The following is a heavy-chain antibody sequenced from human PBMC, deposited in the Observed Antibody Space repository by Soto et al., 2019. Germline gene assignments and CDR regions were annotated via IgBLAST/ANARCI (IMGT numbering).Heavy chain of an antibody. D-gene: IGHD1-26*01. CDR2: IIPIFGTA. CDR3: AVMDGSDGTCPLCDFGY. J-gene: IGHJ4*02. CDR1: GGTFSSYA. Sequence: GASVKVSCKASGGTFSSYAISWVRQAPGQGLEWMGGIIPIFGTANYAQKFQGRVTITADESTSTAYMELSSLRSEDTAVYYCAVMDGSDGTCPLCDFGYWGQGTLVTVSS. V-gene: IGHV1-69*13.